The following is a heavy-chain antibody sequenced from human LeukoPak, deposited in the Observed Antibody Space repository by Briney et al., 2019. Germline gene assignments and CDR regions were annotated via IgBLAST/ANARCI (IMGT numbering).Heavy chain of an antibody. V-gene: IGHV4-39*01. Sequence: SETLSLTCSVSGGSISSTSNYWGWIRQPPGTGLEWIGSIYYSGSTYYNPSLKSRVTISVDTSKNQFSLKLSSVTAADTAVYYCARHPFRGPFDYWGQGTLVTVSS. CDR3: ARHPFRGPFDY. CDR2: IYYSGST. D-gene: IGHD2-15*01. J-gene: IGHJ4*02. CDR1: GGSISSTSNY.